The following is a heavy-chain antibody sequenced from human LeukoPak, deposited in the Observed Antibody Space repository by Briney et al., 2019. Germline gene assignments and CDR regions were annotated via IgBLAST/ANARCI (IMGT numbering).Heavy chain of an antibody. CDR1: GYTFTGYF. J-gene: IGHJ4*02. V-gene: IGHV1-2*02. CDR2: INPKSGGT. Sequence: GASVQVSCKASGYTFTGYFMHWVRQAPGQGLEWMGWINPKSGGTNYAQKFQGRVTMTRDTSINTAYMELSRLTSDDTAVYYCASGASTYYSDAGYYFDYWGQGILVTVSS. CDR3: ASGASTYYSDAGYYFDY. D-gene: IGHD3-22*01.